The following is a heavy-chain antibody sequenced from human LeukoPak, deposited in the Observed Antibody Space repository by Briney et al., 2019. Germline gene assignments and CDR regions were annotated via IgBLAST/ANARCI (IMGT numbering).Heavy chain of an antibody. CDR2: IYYSGET. V-gene: IGHV4-39*07. J-gene: IGHJ5*02. D-gene: IGHD1-1*01. CDR1: GGSTSSTNYY. Sequence: SETLSLTCRAAGGSTSSTNYYRGWIRPPPGKLQEWIASIYYSGETFYNPSLESRVAISVDTSSNEVFLDLFSVTAADTAMYYCAETNTQDWFDPWGRGTLVTVSS. CDR3: AETNTQDWFDP.